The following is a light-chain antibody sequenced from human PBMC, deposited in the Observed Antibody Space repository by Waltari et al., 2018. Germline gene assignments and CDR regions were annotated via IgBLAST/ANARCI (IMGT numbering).Light chain of an antibody. CDR2: AVS. Sequence: QMTQSPSSVSASVGARVPITCRAGQDINGWLTWYQQKAGKAPKLLIYAVSTLQTGVPSRFSGARSGTDYTLTITGLQPEDFATYFCQQGNTFPPTFGQGTKVDIK. CDR1: QDINGW. V-gene: IGKV1-12*01. CDR3: QQGNTFPPT. J-gene: IGKJ1*01.